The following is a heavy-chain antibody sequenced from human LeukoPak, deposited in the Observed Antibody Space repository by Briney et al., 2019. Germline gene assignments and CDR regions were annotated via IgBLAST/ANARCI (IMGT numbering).Heavy chain of an antibody. V-gene: IGHV4-39*01. CDR3: ARLRKGRYFDYFFDY. Sequence: PSETLSLTCTVSGGSISNTLYYWGWIRQSPGKGLEWIGNIYYSGSTYYNPSLKSRVAMSADTSKNQFSLKLHSVTAADTAVYYCARLRKGRYFDYFFDYWGQGTLVTVSS. CDR1: GGSISNTLYY. J-gene: IGHJ4*02. CDR2: IYYSGST. D-gene: IGHD3-9*01.